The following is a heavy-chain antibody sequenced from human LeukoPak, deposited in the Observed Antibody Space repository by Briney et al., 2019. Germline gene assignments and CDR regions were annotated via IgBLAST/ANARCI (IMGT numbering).Heavy chain of an antibody. Sequence: PGGSLRLSCAASGFTFSSYVMHWVRQAPGKGLEWVAIISYDGSNEYYADSVKGRFTISRDNSKNTLYLQMNSLRAADTAVYYCAKGSKEVLFTRDHYMDVWGKGTTVTISS. V-gene: IGHV3-30*04. CDR3: AKGSKEVLFTRDHYMDV. D-gene: IGHD3-3*01. CDR1: GFTFSSYV. CDR2: ISYDGSNE. J-gene: IGHJ6*03.